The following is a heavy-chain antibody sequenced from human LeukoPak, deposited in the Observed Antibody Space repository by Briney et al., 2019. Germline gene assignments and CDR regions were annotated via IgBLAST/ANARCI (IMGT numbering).Heavy chain of an antibody. CDR3: ARHFDHPTAYFDS. CDR1: DFSISSGYY. Sequence: PSETLSLTCAVSDFSISSGYYWGWIRRPPAKGLEWIASIYSGGMTFYSPSLKSRLTISADTSRNHFSLRLSSVTAADTALYFCARHFDHPTAYFDSWGQGSLVTVSS. CDR2: IYSGGMT. V-gene: IGHV4-38-2*01. D-gene: IGHD1-14*01. J-gene: IGHJ4*02.